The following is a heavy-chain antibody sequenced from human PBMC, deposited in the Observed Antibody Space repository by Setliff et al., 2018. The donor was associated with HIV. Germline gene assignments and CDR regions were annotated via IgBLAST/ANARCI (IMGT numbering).Heavy chain of an antibody. J-gene: IGHJ4*02. CDR3: ARGYCTNSFCQSFDY. CDR1: GYTFTNYG. D-gene: IGHD2-8*01. V-gene: IGHV1-18*01. Sequence: ASVKVSCKASGYTFTNYGITWVRQAPGQGLEWMGWISAYSGNTNYAQKLLGRVTMTTDTSTSTAYMELRSLRSDDTAVYYCARGYCTNSFCQSFDYWGQGTLVTVSS. CDR2: ISAYSGNT.